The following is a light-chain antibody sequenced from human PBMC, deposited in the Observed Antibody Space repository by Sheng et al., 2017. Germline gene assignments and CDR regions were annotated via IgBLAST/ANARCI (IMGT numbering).Light chain of an antibody. CDR2: DAS. V-gene: IGKV3-20*01. Sequence: EIVLTQSPVTLSLSPGERATLSCRATQSVSRNFVAWYQQRPGQPLRLLIFDASDRATGIPDRFSGSGSGTDFTLTISRLEPEDFAVYYCQQYGSSPRTFGQGPRWKSN. CDR3: QQYGSSPRT. J-gene: IGKJ1*01. CDR1: QSVSRNF.